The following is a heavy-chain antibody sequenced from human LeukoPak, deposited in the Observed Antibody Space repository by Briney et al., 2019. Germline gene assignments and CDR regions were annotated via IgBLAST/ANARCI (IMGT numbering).Heavy chain of an antibody. Sequence: ASVKVSCKASGYTFTSYGISWVREAPGQGLEWMGWISAYNGNTNYAQKLQGRVTMTTDTSTSTAYMELRSLRSDDTAVYYCARAVLLRGWFDPWGQGTLVTVSS. V-gene: IGHV1-18*01. J-gene: IGHJ5*02. CDR2: ISAYNGNT. D-gene: IGHD2-21*01. CDR3: ARAVLLRGWFDP. CDR1: GYTFTSYG.